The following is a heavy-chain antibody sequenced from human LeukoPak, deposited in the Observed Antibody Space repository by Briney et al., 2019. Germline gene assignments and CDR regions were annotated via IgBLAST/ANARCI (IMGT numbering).Heavy chain of an antibody. Sequence: GGSLRLSRAASGFTFSYYWMSWVRQAPGKGLEWVANIKQDGSEKYCVDSVKGRFTISRDNAKNSLYLQMNSLRAEDTAVYYCARDGIDYDILTGYVGVNSYMDVWGKGTTVTISS. CDR1: GFTFSYYW. CDR2: IKQDGSEK. J-gene: IGHJ6*03. V-gene: IGHV3-7*03. D-gene: IGHD3-9*01. CDR3: ARDGIDYDILTGYVGVNSYMDV.